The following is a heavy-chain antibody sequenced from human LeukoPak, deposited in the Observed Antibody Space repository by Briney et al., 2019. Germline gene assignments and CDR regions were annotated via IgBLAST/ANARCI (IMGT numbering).Heavy chain of an antibody. CDR3: ARMLGYCSSTSCYGSWAGNFDY. CDR2: INPNSGGT. D-gene: IGHD2-2*01. CDR1: GYTFTGYY. Sequence: GASVKVSCKASGYTFTGYYMHWVRQAPGQGLEWMGWINPNSGGTNYAQKFQGRVTMTRDTSISTAYMELSRLRSDDTAVYYCARMLGYCSSTSCYGSWAGNFDYWGQGTLVTVSS. J-gene: IGHJ4*02. V-gene: IGHV1-2*02.